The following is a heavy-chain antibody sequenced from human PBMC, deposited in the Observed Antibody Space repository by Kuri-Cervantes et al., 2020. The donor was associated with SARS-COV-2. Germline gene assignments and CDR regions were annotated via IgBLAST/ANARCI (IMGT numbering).Heavy chain of an antibody. Sequence: LSLTCAASGFSFSAYSMNWVRQTPGKGLQWVSSISSSGGHIYYADSMKGRFIISRDNARNSLYLQMHGLRAEDTAIYYCARDLGSGWPHFDYWGQGTLVTVSS. CDR2: ISSSGGHI. V-gene: IGHV3-21*01. CDR3: ARDLGSGWPHFDY. CDR1: GFSFSAYS. D-gene: IGHD6-25*01. J-gene: IGHJ4*02.